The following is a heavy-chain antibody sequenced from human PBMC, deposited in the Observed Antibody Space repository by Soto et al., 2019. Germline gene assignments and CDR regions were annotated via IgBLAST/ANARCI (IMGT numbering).Heavy chain of an antibody. D-gene: IGHD3-9*01. J-gene: IGHJ4*02. CDR1: GFTCSSYA. Sequence: AGGSLRLPCGASGFTCSSYAMSWVRQAPGKGLEWVSAISGDGSSTYFADSGKGRFTISRDNAKNTLYLQMNSLRAEDTAVSYCSKDWEFDWPNYYFDYWGQGTLVTVSS. V-gene: IGHV3-23*01. CDR2: ISGDGSST. CDR3: SKDWEFDWPNYYFDY.